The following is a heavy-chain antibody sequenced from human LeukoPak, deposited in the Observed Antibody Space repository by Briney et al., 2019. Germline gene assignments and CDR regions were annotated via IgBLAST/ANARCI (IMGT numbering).Heavy chain of an antibody. V-gene: IGHV3-64*01. D-gene: IGHD3-10*01. CDR2: ISSNGGST. Sequence: GGSLRLSCAASGFTFSSYAMHWVRQAPGKGLEYVSAISSNGGSTYYANSVKGRFTISRDNSKNTLYLQMGSLRADDTAVYYCARDARKNEGTYYGSGYYYMDVWGKGTTVTISS. CDR3: ARDARKNEGTYYGSGYYYMDV. CDR1: GFTFSSYA. J-gene: IGHJ6*03.